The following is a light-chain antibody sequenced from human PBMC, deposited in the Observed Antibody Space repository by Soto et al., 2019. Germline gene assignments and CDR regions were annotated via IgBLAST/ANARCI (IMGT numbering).Light chain of an antibody. CDR3: QEGNSFPPT. Sequence: DIQMTQSPSSVSASVGDRVNITCRASQGIGSWLAWYQQKPGKAPKLLIYSASTLQSGVPSRFSGSGSGTDFTLTISTLQPEDFATYYCQEGNSFPPTFGGGTKVDIK. CDR2: SAS. CDR1: QGIGSW. J-gene: IGKJ4*01. V-gene: IGKV1-12*01.